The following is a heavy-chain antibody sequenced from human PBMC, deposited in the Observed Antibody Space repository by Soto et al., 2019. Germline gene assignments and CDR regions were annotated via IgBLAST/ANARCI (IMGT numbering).Heavy chain of an antibody. CDR2: MNPGDGST. J-gene: IGHJ4*02. V-gene: IGHV1-46*01. CDR3: ARSYVQSRPIDY. D-gene: IGHD3-10*02. Sequence: QVQLVQSGAEVKKPGASVKVSCKASGYTLTAYYIHWVRQAPAQGREWMGIMNPGDGSTRYAQMFQGRVTMIRDTSTSTIYMELNSLRSEDTAVYYCARSYVQSRPIDYWGQGTLVTVSS. CDR1: GYTLTAYY.